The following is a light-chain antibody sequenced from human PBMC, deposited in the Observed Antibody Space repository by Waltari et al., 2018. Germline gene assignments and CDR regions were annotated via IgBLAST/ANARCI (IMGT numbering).Light chain of an antibody. CDR3: MQALQTPYT. Sequence: IVMTQSPLSLPVTPGEPASISCRSSQSLLHSNGYNYLDWYLQKPGQSPRLLIYLRSDRASGVPDRFSGSGSGTDFTLKISRVEAEDVGVYYCMQALQTPYTFGQGTK. CDR1: QSLLHSNGYNY. J-gene: IGKJ2*01. V-gene: IGKV2-28*01. CDR2: LRS.